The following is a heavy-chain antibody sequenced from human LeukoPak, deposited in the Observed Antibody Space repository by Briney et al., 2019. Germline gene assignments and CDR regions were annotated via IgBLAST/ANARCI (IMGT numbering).Heavy chain of an antibody. CDR1: GYTFTSYG. V-gene: IGHV1-18*01. Sequence: GASLKVSCEASGYTFTSYGISWARQAPGQGLEWMGWISAYNGNTNYAQELQGRVTMTTDTSTSTAYMELRSLRSDDTAVYYCARRIRGVIDYWGQGTLVTVSS. CDR2: ISAYNGNT. J-gene: IGHJ4*02. CDR3: ARRIRGVIDY. D-gene: IGHD3-10*01.